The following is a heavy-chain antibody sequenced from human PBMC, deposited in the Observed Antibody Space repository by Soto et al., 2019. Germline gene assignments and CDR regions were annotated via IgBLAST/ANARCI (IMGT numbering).Heavy chain of an antibody. Sequence: QVQLQESGPGLVKPSQTLSLTCTVSGGSISSGGYYWSWIRQHPGKGLEWIGYIYYSGSTYYNPSLKSRVTISVDTSKNQFSLKLSSVTAADTAVYYCARDPLMITFGGVIVIPNFSFDYWGQGTLVTVSS. CDR1: GGSISSGGYY. D-gene: IGHD3-16*02. CDR2: IYYSGST. V-gene: IGHV4-31*03. CDR3: ARDPLMITFGGVIVIPNFSFDY. J-gene: IGHJ4*02.